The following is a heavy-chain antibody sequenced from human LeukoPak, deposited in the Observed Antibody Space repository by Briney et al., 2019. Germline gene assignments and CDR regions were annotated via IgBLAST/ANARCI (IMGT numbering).Heavy chain of an antibody. D-gene: IGHD4-17*01. CDR2: IYYSGTT. Sequence: SETLSLTCTVSGGSISSYYWSWLRQPPGKGLEWIGYIYYSGTTNYNPSLKSRVTISVDTSKNQFSLKVNSVTAADTAVYYCVRSKSGTYGWFDPWGQGTLVTVSS. J-gene: IGHJ5*02. V-gene: IGHV4-59*01. CDR3: VRSKSGTYGWFDP. CDR1: GGSISSYY.